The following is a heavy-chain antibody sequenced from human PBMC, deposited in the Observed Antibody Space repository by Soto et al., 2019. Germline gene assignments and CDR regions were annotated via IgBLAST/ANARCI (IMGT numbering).Heavy chain of an antibody. J-gene: IGHJ4*02. Sequence: EAQLVQAGAEVKKPGESLKISCEGSGYSFTTHWVGWVRQMPGKGLELMGIIYPGDSDTKYSPSFQGQVTISVDKSTNTAYLQWSSLKASDTAIYYCARQNGPNAVSPYFDYWGQGTLVTVSS. V-gene: IGHV5-51*01. CDR1: GYSFTTHW. CDR2: IYPGDSDT. CDR3: ARQNGPNAVSPYFDY. D-gene: IGHD1-1*01.